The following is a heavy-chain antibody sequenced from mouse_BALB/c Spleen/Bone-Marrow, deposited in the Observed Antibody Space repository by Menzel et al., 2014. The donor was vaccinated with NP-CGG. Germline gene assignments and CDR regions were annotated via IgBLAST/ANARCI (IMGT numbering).Heavy chain of an antibody. Sequence: EVKGVESGGGLVQPGDSLRLSCATSGFTFSDFYMEWVRQPPGKRLEWIAASRNKAKHYTTEYSASVKGRFIVSRDTSQSILYLQMNALRAEDTAIYYCARDVGYGNYFVYWSQGTLVTISA. CDR2: SRNKAKHYTT. CDR3: ARDVGYGNYFVY. J-gene: IGHJ3*01. D-gene: IGHD2-10*02. CDR1: GFTFSDFY. V-gene: IGHV7-1*02.